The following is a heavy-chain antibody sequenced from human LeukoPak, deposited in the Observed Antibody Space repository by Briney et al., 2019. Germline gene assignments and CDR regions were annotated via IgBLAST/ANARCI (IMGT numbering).Heavy chain of an antibody. CDR1: GYTFTSYG. Sequence: ASVKVSCKASGYTFTSYGISWVRQAPGQGLEWMGWISAYNGNTNYAQKLQGRVTMTTDTSTSTAYMELRSLRSDDTAAYYCARDDYYDSSGYYPFDYWGQGTLVTVSS. J-gene: IGHJ4*02. CDR3: ARDDYYDSSGYYPFDY. D-gene: IGHD3-22*01. CDR2: ISAYNGNT. V-gene: IGHV1-18*01.